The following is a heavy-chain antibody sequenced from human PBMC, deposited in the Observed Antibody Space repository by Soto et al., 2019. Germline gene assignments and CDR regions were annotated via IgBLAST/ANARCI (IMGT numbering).Heavy chain of an antibody. Sequence: SETLSLTCTFTGDSFSSISNHYCSWIRQPPGKGLEWLGYISYSGHTSYNPSLKSRLFISVDTSKNQVSLNLASVTAADTAVYYCARLNGYCISTNCHGYYGMDGWAQRTTVTVSS. CDR2: ISYSGHT. J-gene: IGHJ6*02. V-gene: IGHV4-59*08. CDR1: GDSFSSISNHY. D-gene: IGHD2-2*03. CDR3: ARLNGYCISTNCHGYYGMDG.